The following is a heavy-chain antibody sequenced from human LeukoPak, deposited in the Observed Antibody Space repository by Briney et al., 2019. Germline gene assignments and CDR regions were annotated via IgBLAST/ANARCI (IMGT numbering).Heavy chain of an antibody. D-gene: IGHD6-13*01. Sequence: PSETLSLTCTVSGGSISSSSYYWGWIRQPPGKGLEWIGSIYYSGSTYYNPSLKSRVTISVDTSKNQFSLKLSSVTAADTAVYYCARGPSLSSWHRLNRYYFDYWGQGTLVTVSS. CDR3: ARGPSLSSWHRLNRYYFDY. CDR1: GGSISSSSYY. V-gene: IGHV4-39*07. CDR2: IYYSGST. J-gene: IGHJ4*02.